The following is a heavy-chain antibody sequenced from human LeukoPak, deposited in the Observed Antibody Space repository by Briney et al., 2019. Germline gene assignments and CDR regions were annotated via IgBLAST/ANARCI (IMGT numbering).Heavy chain of an antibody. Sequence: SETLSLTCAVYGGSFSGYYWSWIRQPPGKGLEWIGEINHSGSTNYNPSLKSRVTISVDTSKNQFSLKLSSVTAADTAVYYCARRYDFWSGYNWFDPWGQGTLVTVSS. J-gene: IGHJ5*02. D-gene: IGHD3-3*01. CDR3: ARRYDFWSGYNWFDP. CDR2: INHSGST. CDR1: GGSFSGYY. V-gene: IGHV4-34*01.